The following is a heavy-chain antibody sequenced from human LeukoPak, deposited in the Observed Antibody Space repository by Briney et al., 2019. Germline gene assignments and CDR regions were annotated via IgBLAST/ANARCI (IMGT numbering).Heavy chain of an antibody. V-gene: IGHV4-61*02. D-gene: IGHD7-27*01. Sequence: PSQTLSLTCTVSGGSISSGSYYWSWIRQPAGKGLEWIGRIYTSGSTNYNPSLKSRVTISVDTSKNQFSLKLSSVTAADTAVYYCALEEYWGRLGLWGQGTLVTVSS. J-gene: IGHJ4*02. CDR3: ALEEYWGRLGL. CDR1: GGSISSGSYY. CDR2: IYTSGST.